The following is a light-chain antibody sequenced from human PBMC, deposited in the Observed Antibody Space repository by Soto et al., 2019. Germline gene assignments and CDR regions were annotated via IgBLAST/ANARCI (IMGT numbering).Light chain of an antibody. CDR2: GAS. V-gene: IGKV3-15*01. CDR1: QDIRSS. CDR3: QQDSSWPLT. Sequence: EIGMTQSPATLSVSPGERVTLSCRASQDIRSSLAWYQQKPGQAPRLLIYGASIRATGVPATFSGSGSGTEFTLSISSLQSEHLGVYYCQQDSSWPLTFGGGTTGDIK. J-gene: IGKJ4*01.